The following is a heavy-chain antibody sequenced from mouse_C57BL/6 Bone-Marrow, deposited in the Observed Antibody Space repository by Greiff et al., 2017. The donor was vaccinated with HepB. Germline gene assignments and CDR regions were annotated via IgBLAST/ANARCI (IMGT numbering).Heavy chain of an antibody. CDR1: GYTFTDYE. J-gene: IGHJ2*01. CDR3: TNRVGLLRFDY. Sequence: VQLQQSGAELVRPGASVTLSCKASGYTFTDYEMHWVKQTPVHGLEWIGAIDPETGGTAYNQKFKGKAILTADKSSSTAYMELRSLTSEDSAVYYCTNRVGLLRFDYWGQGTTLIVSS. V-gene: IGHV1-15*01. CDR2: IDPETGGT. D-gene: IGHD1-1*01.